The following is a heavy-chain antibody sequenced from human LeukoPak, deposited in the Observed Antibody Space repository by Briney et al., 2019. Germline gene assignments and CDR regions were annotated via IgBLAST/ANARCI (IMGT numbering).Heavy chain of an antibody. CDR2: LSGNGATT. V-gene: IGHV3-23*01. CDR3: AKDGSYWNFDY. D-gene: IGHD1-26*01. Sequence: GGSLRLSCAASGFIFRTYGMSWVRQAPGKGLEWVSALSGNGATTYYTDSVKGRFTISRDNSENTLYLQMNSLRTDDTAVYYCAKDGSYWNFDYWGQGTLVTVSS. CDR1: GFIFRTYG. J-gene: IGHJ4*02.